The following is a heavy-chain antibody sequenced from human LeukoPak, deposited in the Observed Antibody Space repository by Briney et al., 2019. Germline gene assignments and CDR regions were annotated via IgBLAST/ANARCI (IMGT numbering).Heavy chain of an antibody. CDR1: GFTFSSYG. Sequence: GGSLRLSCAASGFTFSSYGMHWVRQAPGKGLEWVAVISYDGSNKYYADSVKGRFTISRDNSKNTLYLQTNSLRAEDTAVYYCAKARGLLWFGELFILDYWGQGTLVTVSS. CDR2: ISYDGSNK. CDR3: AKARGLLWFGELFILDY. D-gene: IGHD3-10*01. J-gene: IGHJ4*02. V-gene: IGHV3-30*18.